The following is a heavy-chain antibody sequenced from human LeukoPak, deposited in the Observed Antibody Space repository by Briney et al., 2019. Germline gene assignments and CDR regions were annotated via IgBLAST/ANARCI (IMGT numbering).Heavy chain of an antibody. CDR2: INQDGSQK. Sequence: GGSLRLSCAASGFTFSTYWMSWVRQAPGKGLEWVANINQDGSQKRYVDSVQGRFTISRDNTKNSLFLQMNSLRAEDTAVYYCARLKDDVTKLDYWGQGSLVTVSS. CDR1: GFTFSTYW. J-gene: IGHJ4*02. V-gene: IGHV3-7*01. D-gene: IGHD2-8*01. CDR3: ARLKDDVTKLDY.